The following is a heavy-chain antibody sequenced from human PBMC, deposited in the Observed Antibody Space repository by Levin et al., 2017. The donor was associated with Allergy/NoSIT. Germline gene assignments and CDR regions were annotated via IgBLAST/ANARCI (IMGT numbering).Heavy chain of an antibody. J-gene: IGHJ4*02. Sequence: ETLSLTCAASGFTFSSYWMHWVRQAPGKGLVWVSRINSDGSSTRHADSVKGRFTISRDNAKNTLYLQMNSLRAEDTAVYYCARNRQYSYGPDYWGQGTLVTVSS. D-gene: IGHD5-18*01. CDR3: ARNRQYSYGPDY. CDR2: INSDGSST. V-gene: IGHV3-74*01. CDR1: GFTFSSYW.